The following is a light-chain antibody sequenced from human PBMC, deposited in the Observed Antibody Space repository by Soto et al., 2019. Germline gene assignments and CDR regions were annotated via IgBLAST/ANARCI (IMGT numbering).Light chain of an antibody. J-gene: IGKJ2*01. CDR3: QRYSDYQYI. Sequence: DIQMTQSPSSLSASVGDRVTITCQASQDITNYLNWYQQKPGKAPKLLIYKATNLQSGVPSRFSGSGSGTEFSLTISSLQPDDFATYYCQRYSDYQYIFGQGTKLEIK. CDR1: QDITNY. CDR2: KAT. V-gene: IGKV1-5*03.